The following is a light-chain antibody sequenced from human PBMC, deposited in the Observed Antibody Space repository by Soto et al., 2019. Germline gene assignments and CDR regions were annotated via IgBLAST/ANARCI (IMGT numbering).Light chain of an antibody. Sequence: EIVLTQSPGTLSLSPGGRATLSCRASQSVSRRLAWYQHRPGQSPRLLMSGASMRASGVPVRFSGSGSGTSFTLTISRLEPEDFAIYYCQHYGGTPITFGLGTKVDIK. CDR1: QSVSRR. CDR2: GAS. J-gene: IGKJ1*01. CDR3: QHYGGTPIT. V-gene: IGKV3-20*01.